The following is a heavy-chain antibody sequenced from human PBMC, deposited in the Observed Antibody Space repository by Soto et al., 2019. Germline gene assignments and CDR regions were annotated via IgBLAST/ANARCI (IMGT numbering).Heavy chain of an antibody. D-gene: IGHD5-18*01. Sequence: QVQLVESGGGVVQPGRSLRLSCAASGFTFSSYGMHWVRQAPGKGLEWVAVISYDGSNKYYADSVKGRFTISRDNSKNTPYLQMNSRRAEDTAVYYCAKGYDTAMDYWGQGTLVTVSS. CDR1: GFTFSSYG. CDR3: AKGYDTAMDY. J-gene: IGHJ4*02. V-gene: IGHV3-30*18. CDR2: ISYDGSNK.